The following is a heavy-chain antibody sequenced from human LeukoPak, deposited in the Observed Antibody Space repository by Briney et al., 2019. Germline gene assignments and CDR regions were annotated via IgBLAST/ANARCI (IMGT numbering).Heavy chain of an antibody. CDR2: IRQHGIEK. Sequence: GGSLRLSCAASGLTFNNYLMSWVRQAPGKGLEWVANIRQHGIEKYYASSLVGRISISRDNAKNSLYLQMNSLRAEDTAVYYCARVNFNYDYGMDVWGQGTTVTVSS. CDR1: GLTFNNYL. V-gene: IGHV3-7*01. J-gene: IGHJ6*02. D-gene: IGHD1-7*01. CDR3: ARVNFNYDYGMDV.